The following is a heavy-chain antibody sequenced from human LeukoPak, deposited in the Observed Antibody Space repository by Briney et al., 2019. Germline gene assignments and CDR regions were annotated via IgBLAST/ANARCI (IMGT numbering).Heavy chain of an antibody. Sequence: PGGSLRLSCAASGFTVSSNCMSWVRQAPGRGLEWISVIYSGGTTYYADSVKGRFTISRDNSNNTLFLQMNSLTAEDTAVYYCARDGASTFCGTYWGQGTLVTVSS. CDR2: IYSGGTT. J-gene: IGHJ4*02. D-gene: IGHD3-16*01. CDR3: ARDGASTFCGTY. CDR1: GFTVSSNC. V-gene: IGHV3-66*01.